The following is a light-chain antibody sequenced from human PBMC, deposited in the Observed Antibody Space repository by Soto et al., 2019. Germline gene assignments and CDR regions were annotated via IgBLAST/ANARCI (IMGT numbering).Light chain of an antibody. CDR1: QGIYTW. Sequence: DSQMTQFPSSVSASVGGRFTISCRSSQGIYTWLAWYQQKPGKAPNLLIYTASSLQSGVPSRFSGTGSGTEFTLTINNLQPEDFATYYCQQAASFPITFGQGTRLEIK. J-gene: IGKJ5*01. V-gene: IGKV1-12*01. CDR3: QQAASFPIT. CDR2: TAS.